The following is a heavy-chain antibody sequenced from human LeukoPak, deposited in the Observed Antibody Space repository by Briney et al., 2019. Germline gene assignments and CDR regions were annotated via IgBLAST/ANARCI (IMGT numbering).Heavy chain of an antibody. J-gene: IGHJ4*02. V-gene: IGHV3-30*18. D-gene: IGHD1-26*01. CDR3: AKEQVGATGSFDY. CDR1: GFTFSSYG. Sequence: PGRSLRLSCAASGFTFSSYGMHWVRQAPGKGLEWVAVISYDGSNKYYADSVKGRFTISRDNSKNTLYLQMNSLRAEDTAVYYCAKEQVGATGSFDYWGQGTLVTVSS. CDR2: ISYDGSNK.